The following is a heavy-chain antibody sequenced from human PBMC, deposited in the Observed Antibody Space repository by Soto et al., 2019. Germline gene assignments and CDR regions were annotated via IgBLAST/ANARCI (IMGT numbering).Heavy chain of an antibody. D-gene: IGHD3-10*01. CDR3: TSLKGSDLYGADY. CDR1: GFTFSASP. Sequence: EVQLVESGGGLVQPGGSLKLSCATSGFTFSASPVHWVRQASGKGLEWVGRIRDKGNSYATAYSASVKGRFTISRDDSKNKGYVQMNRLNTEDTAMYYCTSLKGSDLYGADYWGQGTLVAVSS. CDR2: IRDKGNSYAT. V-gene: IGHV3-73*01. J-gene: IGHJ4*02.